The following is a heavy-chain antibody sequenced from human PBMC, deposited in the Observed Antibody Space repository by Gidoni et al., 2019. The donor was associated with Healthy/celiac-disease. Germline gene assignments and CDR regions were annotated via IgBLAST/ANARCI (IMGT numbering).Heavy chain of an antibody. J-gene: IGHJ4*02. D-gene: IGHD6-13*01. CDR3: ARAPSIAAATSLGY. CDR1: GFTFSSYW. V-gene: IGHV3-7*03. Sequence: EVQLVESGGGLVQPGGSLRLSCAAPGFTFSSYWMSWVRQAPGKGLEWVANIKQDGSEKYYVDSVKGRFTISRDNAKNSLYLQMNSLRAEDTAVYYCARAPSIAAATSLGYWGQGTLVTVSS. CDR2: IKQDGSEK.